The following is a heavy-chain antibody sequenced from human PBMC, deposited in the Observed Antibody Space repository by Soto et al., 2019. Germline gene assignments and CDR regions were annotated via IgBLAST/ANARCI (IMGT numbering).Heavy chain of an antibody. CDR1: GFSFSSYA. Sequence: GGSLRLSCAASGFSFSSYAMSWVRQAPGKGLQWVSSISGSGASTYYADSVKGRSTISRDNSKNTLYLRMNSLRVEHTAVYYCAKGVAADVLYGIDVWGQGTTVTVSS. D-gene: IGHD6-13*01. CDR3: AKGVAADVLYGIDV. CDR2: ISGSGAST. V-gene: IGHV3-23*01. J-gene: IGHJ6*02.